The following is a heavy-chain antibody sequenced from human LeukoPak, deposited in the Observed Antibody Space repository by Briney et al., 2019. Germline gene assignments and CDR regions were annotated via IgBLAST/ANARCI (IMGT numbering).Heavy chain of an antibody. J-gene: IGHJ6*04. CDR1: GYTFTSYY. CDR2: INPSGCST. V-gene: IGHV1-46*01. D-gene: IGHD3-10*01. CDR3: ATGDYNLYYYGSGDLPHVMHV. Sequence: ASVTVSCKASGYTFTSYYMHWVRQAPGQGLEWMGIINPSGCSTRYAQQFQGRVTMTRDTSTSTVYMDLSRLRSEDTAVYYCATGDYNLYYYGSGDLPHVMHVWGKGTTVTVSS.